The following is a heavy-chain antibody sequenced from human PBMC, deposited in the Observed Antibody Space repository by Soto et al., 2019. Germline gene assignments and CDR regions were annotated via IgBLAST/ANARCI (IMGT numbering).Heavy chain of an antibody. CDR1: GGSVNGYY. J-gene: IGHJ4*02. Sequence: SGTLSLTRSVYGGSVNGYYWSWSRQPPGKGLEWIGEINHSGSTNYNPSLKSRVTISVDTSKNQFSLKLSSVTAADTAVYYCARGKLSDYVWGSYRYHFDYWGQGIVVTVSS. D-gene: IGHD3-16*02. CDR3: ARGKLSDYVWGSYRYHFDY. CDR2: INHSGST. V-gene: IGHV4-34*01.